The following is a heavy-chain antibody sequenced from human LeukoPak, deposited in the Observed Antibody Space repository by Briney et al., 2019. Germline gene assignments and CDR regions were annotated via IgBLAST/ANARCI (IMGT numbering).Heavy chain of an antibody. CDR2: ISGSDGST. J-gene: IGHJ3*02. D-gene: IGHD3-10*01. CDR3: AKGGSGSSYGAFDI. CDR1: GFTFSNYA. V-gene: IGHV3-23*01. Sequence: GGSLRLSCTASGFTFSNYAMSWVRQAPGKGLEWVSTISGSDGSTYYADSVKGRFTISRDNSKNTLYLQMNSLRADDTAVYYCAKGGSGSSYGAFDIWGQGTMVTVSS.